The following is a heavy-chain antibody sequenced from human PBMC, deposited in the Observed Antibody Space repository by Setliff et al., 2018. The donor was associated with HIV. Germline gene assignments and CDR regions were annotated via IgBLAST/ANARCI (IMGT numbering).Heavy chain of an antibody. CDR3: ARAAGYYDSSGYWAPPKYFDY. CDR2: IYSTGST. V-gene: IGHV4-59*11. CDR1: GPSINIHY. Sequence: PSETLSLTCTVSGPSINIHYWSWIRQSPGKAFEWIGYIYSTGSTNYNPSLQSRVTISMVASRNQFSLKLSSVTAADSAVYYCARAAGYYDSSGYWAPPKYFDYWGQGTLVTVSS. J-gene: IGHJ4*02. D-gene: IGHD3-22*01.